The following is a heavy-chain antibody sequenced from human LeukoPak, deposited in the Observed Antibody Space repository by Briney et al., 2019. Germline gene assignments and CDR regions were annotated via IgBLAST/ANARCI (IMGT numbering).Heavy chain of an antibody. CDR3: ATIYY. CDR2: IYSGGST. Sequence: PGGSLRLSCAAPGITVSSNYMSWVRQAPGKGLEWVSVIYSGGSTYYADSVKGRFTISRDNSKNTLYLQMNSLRAEDTAVYYCATIYYWGQGTLVTVSS. V-gene: IGHV3-53*01. D-gene: IGHD2-2*02. J-gene: IGHJ4*02. CDR1: GITVSSNY.